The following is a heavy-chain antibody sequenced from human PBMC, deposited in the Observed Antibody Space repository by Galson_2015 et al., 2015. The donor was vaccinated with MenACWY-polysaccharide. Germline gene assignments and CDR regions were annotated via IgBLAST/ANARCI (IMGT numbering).Heavy chain of an antibody. CDR2: IYWDDDK. V-gene: IGHV2-5*02. J-gene: IGHJ4*02. CDR1: GFSLSTSGVG. Sequence: PALVKPTQTLTLTCTFSGFSLSTSGVGVGWIRQPPGKALEWLALIYWDDDKRYSPSLKSRLTITKDTSKNQVVLTMTNMDPVDTAIYYCAHVGGDTAMAHPDYWGQGTLVTVSS. D-gene: IGHD5-18*01. CDR3: AHVGGDTAMAHPDY.